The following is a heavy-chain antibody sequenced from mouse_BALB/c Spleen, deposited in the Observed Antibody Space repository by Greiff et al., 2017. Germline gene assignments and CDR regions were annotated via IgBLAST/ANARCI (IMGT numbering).Heavy chain of an antibody. D-gene: IGHD3-3*01. V-gene: IGHV1S56*01. CDR1: GYTFTSYY. CDR3: ARLGHDWYFDV. J-gene: IGHJ1*01. CDR2: IYPGNVNT. Sequence: VQGVESGPELVKPGASVRISCKASGYTFTSYYIHWVKQRPGQGLEWIGWIYPGNVNTKYNEKFKGKATLTADKSSSTAYMQLSSLTSEDSAVYFCARLGHDWYFDVWGAGTTVTVSS.